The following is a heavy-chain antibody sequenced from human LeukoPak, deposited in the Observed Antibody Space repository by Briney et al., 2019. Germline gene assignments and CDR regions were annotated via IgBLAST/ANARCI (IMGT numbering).Heavy chain of an antibody. Sequence: GRSLRLSCAASGFTFSSYAMHWVRQAPGKGLKWVAVISYDGSNKYYADSVKGRFTISRDNSKNTLYLQMNSLRAEDTAVYYCARDGSGGAFDIWGQGTMVTVSS. J-gene: IGHJ3*02. CDR3: ARDGSGGAFDI. CDR1: GFTFSSYA. CDR2: ISYDGSNK. V-gene: IGHV3-30-3*01. D-gene: IGHD2-15*01.